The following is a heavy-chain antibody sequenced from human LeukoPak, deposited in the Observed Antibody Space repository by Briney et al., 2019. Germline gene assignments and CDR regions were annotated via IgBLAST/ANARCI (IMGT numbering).Heavy chain of an antibody. CDR1: GFTFSNSW. CDR3: AKLLGRVTTYDY. Sequence: GGSLRLSCAASGFTFSNSWMSWVRQALRKGLEWVATLWPDGSEVHYMDSVKGRFTISRDNAENSLYLQMNSLRVDDTAVYYCAKLLGRVTTYDYWGQGTLVTVSS. V-gene: IGHV3-7*01. CDR2: LWPDGSEV. D-gene: IGHD4-11*01. J-gene: IGHJ4*02.